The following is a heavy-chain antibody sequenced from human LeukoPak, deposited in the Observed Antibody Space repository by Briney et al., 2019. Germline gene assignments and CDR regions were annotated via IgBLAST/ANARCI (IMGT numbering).Heavy chain of an antibody. Sequence: SETLSLTCTVSGGSISSYYWGWIRQPPGKGLEWIGYIYYSGSTNYNPSLKSRVTISVDTSKNQFSLKLSSVTAADTAVYYCAGVRNNYYDSSGYGGPSDYWGQGTRDTVSS. D-gene: IGHD3-22*01. CDR1: GGSISSYY. CDR3: AGVRNNYYDSSGYGGPSDY. CDR2: IYYSGST. J-gene: IGHJ4*02. V-gene: IGHV4-59*01.